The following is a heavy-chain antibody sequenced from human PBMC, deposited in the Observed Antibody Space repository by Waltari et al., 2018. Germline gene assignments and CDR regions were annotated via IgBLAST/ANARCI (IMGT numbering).Heavy chain of an antibody. CDR3: AKSSGFYLRSDTFDM. Sequence: EVQLMQSGGGLVQPGGSLTLSCTASGFAFSAAAMHWVRQAPGRGLEWLSYISHTSKTLYYADSVKGRLTVSRDNAKNSLYLQMNSLSAEDTAVYFCAKSSGFYLRSDTFDMWGQGTRVTVSS. CDR1: GFAFSAAA. J-gene: IGHJ3*02. CDR2: ISHTSKTL. V-gene: IGHV3-48*01. D-gene: IGHD3-3*01.